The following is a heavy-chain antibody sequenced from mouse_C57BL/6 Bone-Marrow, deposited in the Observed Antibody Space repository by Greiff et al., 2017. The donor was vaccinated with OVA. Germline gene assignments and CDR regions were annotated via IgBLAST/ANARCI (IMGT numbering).Heavy chain of an antibody. CDR1: GFTFSSYG. Sequence: EVKLVESGGDLVKPGGSLKLSCAASGFTFSSYGMSWVRQTPDKRLEWVATISSGGSYTYYPDSVKGRFTISRDNAKNTLYLQMSSLKSEDTAMYYCARQEGSGYFAYWGQGTLVTVSA. V-gene: IGHV5-6*01. J-gene: IGHJ3*01. CDR2: ISSGGSYT. D-gene: IGHD3-2*02. CDR3: ARQEGSGYFAY.